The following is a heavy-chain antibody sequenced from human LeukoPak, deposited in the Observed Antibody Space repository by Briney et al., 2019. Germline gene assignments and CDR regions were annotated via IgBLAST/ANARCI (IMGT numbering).Heavy chain of an antibody. Sequence: ASVKASCKASGYTFTSYGISWVRQAPGQGLEWMGWISAYNGNTNYAQKLQGRVTMTTDTSTSTAYMELRSLRSDDTAVYYCARDPYGDYSNWFDPWGQGTLSPSPQ. V-gene: IGHV1-18*01. CDR2: ISAYNGNT. D-gene: IGHD4-17*01. CDR3: ARDPYGDYSNWFDP. CDR1: GYTFTSYG. J-gene: IGHJ5*02.